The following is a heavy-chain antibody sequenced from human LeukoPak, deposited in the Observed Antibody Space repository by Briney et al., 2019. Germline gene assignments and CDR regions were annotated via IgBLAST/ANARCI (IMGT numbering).Heavy chain of an antibody. D-gene: IGHD3-10*01. J-gene: IGHJ6*04. CDR3: ARDSVTMVRGVIINYYYGMDV. CDR2: ISAYNGNT. CDR1: GYTFTSYG. V-gene: IGHV1-18*04. Sequence: ASVKVSCKASGYTFTSYGISWVRQAPGQGLEWMGWISAYNGNTNYAQKLQGRVTMTTDTSTSTAYRELRSLRSDDTAVYYCARDSVTMVRGVIINYYYGMDVWGKGTTVTVSS.